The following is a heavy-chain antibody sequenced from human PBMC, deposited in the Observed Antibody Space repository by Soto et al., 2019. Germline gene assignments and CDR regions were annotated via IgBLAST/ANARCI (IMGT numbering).Heavy chain of an antibody. J-gene: IGHJ4*02. CDR1: GFTVSSNC. Sequence: PGGSLRLSCAASGFTVSSNCMSWVRQAPGKGPEWVSVIYSGDVTEYADSVKGRFSISRDNSKNTLFLQMNSLRAEDTAVYYCARGPETDHAYFGYWGQGTMVTVYS. V-gene: IGHV3-53*01. CDR2: IYSGDVT. CDR3: ARGPETDHAYFGY.